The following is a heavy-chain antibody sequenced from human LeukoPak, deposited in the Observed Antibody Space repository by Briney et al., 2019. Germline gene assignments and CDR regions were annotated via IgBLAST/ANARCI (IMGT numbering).Heavy chain of an antibody. J-gene: IGHJ4*02. CDR2: IYHSGST. CDR3: ARTYSSSSFFDD. V-gene: IGHV4-38-2*01. D-gene: IGHD6-6*01. Sequence: PSETLSLTCAVSGYSISSGYYWGWIRQPPGKGLEWIGSIYHSGSTYYNPSLKSRVTISVDTSKNQFSLKLSSVTAADTAVYYCARTYSSSSFFDDWGQGTLVTVSS. CDR1: GYSISSGYY.